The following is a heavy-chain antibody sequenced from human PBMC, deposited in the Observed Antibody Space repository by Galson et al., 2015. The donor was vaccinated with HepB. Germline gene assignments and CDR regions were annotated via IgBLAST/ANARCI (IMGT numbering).Heavy chain of an antibody. CDR2: ISYDGSNK. J-gene: IGHJ4*02. Sequence: SLRLSCAASGFTFSSYSMNWVRQAPGKGLEWVAVISYDGSNKYYADSVKGRFTISRDNSKNTLYLQMNSLRAEDTAVYYCARDRGSGWYLFEGFDYWGQGTLVTVSS. CDR1: GFTFSSYS. CDR3: ARDRGSGWYLFEGFDY. D-gene: IGHD6-19*01. V-gene: IGHV3-30*03.